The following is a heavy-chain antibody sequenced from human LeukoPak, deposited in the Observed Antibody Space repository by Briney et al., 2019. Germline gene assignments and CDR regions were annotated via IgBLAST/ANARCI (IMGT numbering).Heavy chain of an antibody. CDR2: ISAYNGNT. Sequence: ASVKVSCKASVYTFTSYGISWVRQAPGQGLEWMGWISAYNGNTNYAQKLQGRVTMTTDTSTSTAYMELRSLRSDDTAVYYCARDSPRGSSSWYEVPHFDYWGQGTLVTVSS. V-gene: IGHV1-18*01. CDR3: ARDSPRGSSSWYEVPHFDY. CDR1: VYTFTSYG. D-gene: IGHD6-13*01. J-gene: IGHJ4*02.